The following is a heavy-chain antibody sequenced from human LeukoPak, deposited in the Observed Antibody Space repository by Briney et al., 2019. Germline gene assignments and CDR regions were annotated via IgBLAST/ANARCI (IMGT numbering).Heavy chain of an antibody. CDR1: GFTFSPYA. V-gene: IGHV3-23*01. CDR3: AKGLAAGSQYFDY. CDR2: ISGSGGST. Sequence: GGSLRLSCGASGFTFSPYAMSWVRQAPGKGLEWVSGISGSGGSTYFADSVKGRFTISRDNSKNTLYLQLSSLRAEDTAVYYCAKGLAAGSQYFDYWGQGTLVTVSS. D-gene: IGHD6-25*01. J-gene: IGHJ4*02.